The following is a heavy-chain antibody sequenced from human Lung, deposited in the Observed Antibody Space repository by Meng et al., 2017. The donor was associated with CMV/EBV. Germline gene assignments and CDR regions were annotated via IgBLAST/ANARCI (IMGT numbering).Heavy chain of an antibody. CDR3: ARTRKTNSGAGPENS. CDR2: IIPNSGGT. D-gene: IGHD7-27*01. CDR1: GYPFTDYF. Sequence: ASXXVSXKASGYPFTDYFVHWVRQAPGQGLEWMAYIIPNSGGTSYAQKFQGRVTVTRDTSVSTAYMELRNLKSDDTAVYYCARTRKTNSGAGPENSWCQGTLVTVSS. V-gene: IGHV1-2*02. J-gene: IGHJ5*02.